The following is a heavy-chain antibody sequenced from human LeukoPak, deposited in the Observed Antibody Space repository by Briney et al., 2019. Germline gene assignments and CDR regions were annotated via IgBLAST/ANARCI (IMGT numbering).Heavy chain of an antibody. CDR1: GFTFSGHF. V-gene: IGHV3-7*01. J-gene: IGHJ4*02. CDR2: INQDGSEK. D-gene: IGHD3-10*01. Sequence: GGSLRLSCAASGFTFSGHFMSWVRQAPGKGLEWVANINQDGSEKYHVESVKGRFTISRDNARDSLYLQMNSLRAEDTAVYYCARAEYYYGSGTTLGVDWGQGTLVTVSS. CDR3: ARAEYYYGSGTTLGVD.